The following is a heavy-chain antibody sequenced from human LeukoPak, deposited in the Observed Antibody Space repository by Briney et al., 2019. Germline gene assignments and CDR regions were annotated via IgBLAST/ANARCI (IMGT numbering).Heavy chain of an antibody. CDR3: VSRYIDWFVPAGV. CDR1: GFTFNQYS. J-gene: IGHJ6*02. V-gene: IGHV3-21*06. Sequence: PGGSLRLSCVASGFTFNQYSMNWVRQAPGKGLEWVSSIGKTSNYIYYADSVKGRFTISRGNAKNSLYLQMNSLRAEDTAVYYCVSRYIDWFVPAGVWGQGTTVTVSS. CDR2: IGKTSNYI. D-gene: IGHD3-9*01.